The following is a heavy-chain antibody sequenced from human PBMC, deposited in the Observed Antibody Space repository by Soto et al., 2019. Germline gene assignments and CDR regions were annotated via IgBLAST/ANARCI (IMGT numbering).Heavy chain of an antibody. CDR3: ARDYCSSTSCYYYYYGMDV. J-gene: IGHJ6*02. D-gene: IGHD2-2*01. Sequence: SETLSLTCTVSGGSISSSSYYWGWIRQPPGKGLEWIGSIYYSGSTYYNPSLKSRVTISVDTSKNQFSLKLSSVTAADTAVYYCARDYCSSTSCYYYYYGMDVWGQGTPVTVSS. CDR1: GGSISSSSYY. CDR2: IYYSGST. V-gene: IGHV4-39*07.